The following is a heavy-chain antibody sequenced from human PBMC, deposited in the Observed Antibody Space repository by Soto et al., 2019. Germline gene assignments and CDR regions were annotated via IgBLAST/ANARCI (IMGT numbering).Heavy chain of an antibody. Sequence: GGSLRLSCAASGFTFSSYGMHWVRQAPGKGLEWVAVISYDGSNKYYADSVKGRFTISRDNSKNTLYLQMNSLRAEDTAVYYCAKGGRDGWKFDAFEIWGQETMVTVSS. D-gene: IGHD6-19*01. J-gene: IGHJ3*02. V-gene: IGHV3-30*18. CDR3: AKGGRDGWKFDAFEI. CDR1: GFTFSSYG. CDR2: ISYDGSNK.